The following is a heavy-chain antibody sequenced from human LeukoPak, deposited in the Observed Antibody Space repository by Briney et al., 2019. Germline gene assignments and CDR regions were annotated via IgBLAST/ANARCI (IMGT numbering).Heavy chain of an antibody. CDR3: ARAATPINWFDP. J-gene: IGHJ5*02. D-gene: IGHD2-15*01. CDR1: GGTFSSYA. V-gene: IGHV1-69*13. CDR2: IIPIFGTA. Sequence: SVKVSCKASGGTFSSYAISWVRQAPGQGLEWMGGIIPIFGTANYAQKFQGRVTITADESTSTAYMELSRLRSDDTAVYYCARAATPINWFDPWGQGTLVTVSS.